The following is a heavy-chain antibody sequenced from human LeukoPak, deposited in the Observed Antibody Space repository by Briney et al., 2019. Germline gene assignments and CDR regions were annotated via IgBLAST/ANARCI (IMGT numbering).Heavy chain of an antibody. D-gene: IGHD6-19*01. V-gene: IGHV3-23*01. Sequence: GGSLRLSCGASGFTFSSYAMSWVRQAPGKGLEWVSTISGRDRSTYYVDSVKGRFTISRDNSKNTLFLQMNSLRAEDTAVYYCAKNPGSSAYSDFDYWGQGTLVTVSS. CDR2: ISGRDRST. CDR1: GFTFSSYA. CDR3: AKNPGSSAYSDFDY. J-gene: IGHJ4*02.